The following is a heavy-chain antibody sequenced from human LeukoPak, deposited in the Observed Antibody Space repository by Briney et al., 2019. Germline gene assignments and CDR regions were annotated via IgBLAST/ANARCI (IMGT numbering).Heavy chain of an antibody. D-gene: IGHD3/OR15-3a*01. CDR3: ARVRAMTGYYTYDAFDI. Sequence: ASVKVSCKASGYTFTSYYMHWVRQAPGQGLEWMGIINPSGGSTSYAQKFQGRVTMTRDMSTSTVYMELSSLRSEDTAVYYCARVRAMTGYYTYDAFDIWGQGTMVTVSS. V-gene: IGHV1-46*01. CDR2: INPSGGST. CDR1: GYTFTSYY. J-gene: IGHJ3*02.